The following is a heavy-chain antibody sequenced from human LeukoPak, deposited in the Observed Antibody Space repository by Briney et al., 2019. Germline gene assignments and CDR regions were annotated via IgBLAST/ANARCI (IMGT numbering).Heavy chain of an antibody. CDR3: ATTPVIVGATAHWYFNF. J-gene: IGHJ2*01. D-gene: IGHD1-26*01. Sequence: PSETLSLTCTVSGDSISSYYWSWIRQPPGKGLEWIGYIHYSGSTNYNPSLKSRVTISSDMSQNEFSLKLSSVTPADTAVYFCATTPVIVGATAHWYFNFWGRGSLATVSS. V-gene: IGHV4-59*12. CDR2: IHYSGST. CDR1: GDSISSYY.